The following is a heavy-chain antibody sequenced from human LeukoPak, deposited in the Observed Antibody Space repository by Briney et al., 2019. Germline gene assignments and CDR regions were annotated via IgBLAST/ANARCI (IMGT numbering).Heavy chain of an antibody. Sequence: GESLKISCKASGYSFTSYWIGWVRQIPGKGLEWMGIIYPGDSDTRYSPSFQGQVTISADKSISTAYLQWRSLKASDTAMYYCARPGYYDSSGYSHFDYWGQGTLVTVSS. V-gene: IGHV5-51*01. CDR2: IYPGDSDT. J-gene: IGHJ4*02. D-gene: IGHD3-22*01. CDR1: GYSFTSYW. CDR3: ARPGYYDSSGYSHFDY.